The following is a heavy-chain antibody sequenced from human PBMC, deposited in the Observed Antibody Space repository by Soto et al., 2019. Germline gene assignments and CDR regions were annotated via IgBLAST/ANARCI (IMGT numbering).Heavy chain of an antibody. D-gene: IGHD3-10*01. CDR1: GFTFTNYP. V-gene: IGHV3-23*01. J-gene: IGHJ4*02. CDR2: ISGSGGST. CDR3: AKRPLKFEDSYFDY. Sequence: EVQVLDSGGGLVQPGGSLRLSCAASGFTFTNYPMAWVRQAPAKGLEWVSTISGSGGSTFYADSVKGRFTISRDNSKNTVYLQMNSLRVEDTAVYYCAKRPLKFEDSYFDYWGQGTLVTVSS.